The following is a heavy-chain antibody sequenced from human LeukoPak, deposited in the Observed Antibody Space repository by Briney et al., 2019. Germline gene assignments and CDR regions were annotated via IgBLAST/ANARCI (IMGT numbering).Heavy chain of an antibody. Sequence: GRSLRLSCAASGFTFDDYTMHWVRQAPGKGLEWVSGISWNSGSIGYADSVKGRFTISRDNAKNSLYLQMNSLRAEDTALYYCAKVKGVVTAMGAFDIWGQGTMVTVSS. CDR2: ISWNSGSI. J-gene: IGHJ3*02. CDR3: AKVKGVVTAMGAFDI. CDR1: GFTFDDYT. V-gene: IGHV3-9*01. D-gene: IGHD2-21*02.